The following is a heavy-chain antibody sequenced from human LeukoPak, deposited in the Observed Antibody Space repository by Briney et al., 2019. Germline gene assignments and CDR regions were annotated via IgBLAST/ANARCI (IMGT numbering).Heavy chain of an antibody. V-gene: IGHV4-38-2*02. Sequence: SETLSLTCTVSDYSISSGYYWGWIRQPPGKGLEWIGSIYHSGSTYYNPSLKSRVTISVDTSKNQFSLKLSSVTVADTAVYYCARDRSSSSSTIYNWFDPWGQGTLVTVSS. CDR2: IYHSGST. CDR3: ARDRSSSSSTIYNWFDP. CDR1: DYSISSGYY. J-gene: IGHJ5*02. D-gene: IGHD2-2*01.